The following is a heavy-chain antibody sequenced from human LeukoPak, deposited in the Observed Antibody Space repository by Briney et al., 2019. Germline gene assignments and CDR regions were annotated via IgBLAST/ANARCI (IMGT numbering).Heavy chain of an antibody. Sequence: QTGGSLRLSCAASGFTFDDYAMHWVRQAPGKGLEWVSGISWNSGSIGYADSVKGRFTISRDNAKNSLYLQMNSLRAEDTALYYCARAPLVGATKDAFDIWGQGTMVTVSS. V-gene: IGHV3-9*01. D-gene: IGHD1-26*01. J-gene: IGHJ3*02. CDR1: GFTFDDYA. CDR2: ISWNSGSI. CDR3: ARAPLVGATKDAFDI.